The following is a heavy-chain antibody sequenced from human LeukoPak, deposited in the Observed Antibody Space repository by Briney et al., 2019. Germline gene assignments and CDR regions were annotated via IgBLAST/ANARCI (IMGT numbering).Heavy chain of an antibody. J-gene: IGHJ4*02. CDR1: GFTFSLYE. D-gene: IGHD6-13*01. CDR3: ARDMAAAGDY. Sequence: GGSLRLSCAASGFTFSLYEMTWVRQAPGKGLEWVSYITRSGSTTYYADSVKGRFTISRDNAKNSLYLQMNSLTTEGTAVYYCARDMAAAGDYWGQGTLVTVSS. CDR2: ITRSGSTT. V-gene: IGHV3-48*03.